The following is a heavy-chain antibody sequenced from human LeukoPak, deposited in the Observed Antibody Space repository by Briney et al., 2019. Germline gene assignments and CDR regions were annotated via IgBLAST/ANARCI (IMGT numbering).Heavy chain of an antibody. Sequence: PGGSLRLSCAASGFTFSSYAMSWVRQAPGGGLEWVSAISGSGGSTYYADSVKGRFTISRDNAKNSLYLQMNSLRAEDTAVYYCARGPPNYGDYVMEGLDDAFDIWGQGTMVTVSS. V-gene: IGHV3-23*01. CDR3: ARGPPNYGDYVMEGLDDAFDI. CDR1: GFTFSSYA. J-gene: IGHJ3*02. D-gene: IGHD4-17*01. CDR2: ISGSGGST.